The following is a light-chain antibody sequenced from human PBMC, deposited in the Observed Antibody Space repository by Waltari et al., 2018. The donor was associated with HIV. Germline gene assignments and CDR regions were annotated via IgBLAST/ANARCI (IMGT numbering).Light chain of an antibody. CDR2: KVS. Sequence: DVVMAQSPLSLPVTLGQPASISCRSSQSLVYSDGNTYLNWFHQRPGQSPRRLIYKVSTRDSGVPDRFSGRGSGTAFTLKISRVEAEDVGVYYCMQGTHWPYTFGQGTNLQIK. CDR1: QSLVYSDGNTY. CDR3: MQGTHWPYT. J-gene: IGKJ2*01. V-gene: IGKV2-30*01.